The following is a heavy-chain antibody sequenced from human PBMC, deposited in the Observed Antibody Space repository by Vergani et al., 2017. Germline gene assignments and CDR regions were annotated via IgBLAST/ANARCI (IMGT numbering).Heavy chain of an antibody. CDR1: GFTFNQYG. V-gene: IGHV3-33*01. CDR3: ARDLRLLYNRFDP. Sequence: QVQLVESGGGVVQPGRSLRLSCAASGFTFNQYGMHWVRQAPGKWMEWVSVTWYDGNNKQYADSVKGRFNISRDNSKSTMYLQMNSLRDEDTGVYYCARDLRLLYNRFDPWGQGTLVTVSS. D-gene: IGHD1-14*01. CDR2: TWYDGNNK. J-gene: IGHJ5*02.